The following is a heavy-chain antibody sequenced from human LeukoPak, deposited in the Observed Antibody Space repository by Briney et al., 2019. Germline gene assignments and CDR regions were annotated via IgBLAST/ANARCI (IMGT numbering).Heavy chain of an antibody. V-gene: IGHV3-30*18. CDR2: ISYDGSNK. CDR3: AKDHAGSGSYRTFDY. D-gene: IGHD1-26*01. CDR1: GFTFSSYW. Sequence: GGSLRLSCAASGFTFSSYWMHWVRQAPGKGLEWVAVISYDGSNKYYVESVKGRFTISRDNSKNTVFLEMNSLRAEDTAVYYCAKDHAGSGSYRTFDYWGQGTLVTVSS. J-gene: IGHJ4*02.